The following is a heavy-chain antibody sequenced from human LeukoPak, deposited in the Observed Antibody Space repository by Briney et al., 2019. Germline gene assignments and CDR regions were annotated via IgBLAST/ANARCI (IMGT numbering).Heavy chain of an antibody. CDR2: INTNTGNP. CDR1: GYTFTHYA. Sequence: ASVKVSCKASGYTFTHYAMNWVRQAPGQGLEWMGWINTNTGNPTYAQGFTGRFVFSLDTSVSTAYLQISSLKAEDTAVYYCARVQGNYDSSDYAYDFWGQGTLVTVSS. V-gene: IGHV7-4-1*02. CDR3: ARVQGNYDSSDYAYDF. D-gene: IGHD3-22*01. J-gene: IGHJ4*02.